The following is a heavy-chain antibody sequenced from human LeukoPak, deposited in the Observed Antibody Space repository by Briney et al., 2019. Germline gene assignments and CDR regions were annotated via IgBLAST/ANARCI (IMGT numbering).Heavy chain of an antibody. Sequence: GGSLRLSCAASSITFTKAWMNWVRQAPGKGLEWVARIVSETVGGRTDYAASVKGRFTISRDDSKSTLFLQMSSLKIEDTPVYYCATSITTPGAFDIWGQGVLVTVSS. J-gene: IGHJ4*02. CDR2: IVSETVGGRT. D-gene: IGHD1-1*01. CDR1: SITFTKAW. CDR3: ATSITTPGAFDI. V-gene: IGHV3-15*07.